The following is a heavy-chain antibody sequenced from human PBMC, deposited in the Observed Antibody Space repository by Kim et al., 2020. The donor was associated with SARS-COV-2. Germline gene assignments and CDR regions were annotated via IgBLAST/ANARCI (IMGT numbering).Heavy chain of an antibody. J-gene: IGHJ4*02. CDR1: GGSISSSSYY. V-gene: IGHV4-39*01. D-gene: IGHD3-10*01. CDR2: IYYSGST. Sequence: SETLSLTCTVSGGSISSSSYYWGWIRQPPGKGLEWIGSIYYSGSTYYNPSLKSRVTISVDTSKNQFSLKLSSVTAADTAVYYCARGRGGFHFVYCGQGTL. CDR3: ARGRGGFHFVY.